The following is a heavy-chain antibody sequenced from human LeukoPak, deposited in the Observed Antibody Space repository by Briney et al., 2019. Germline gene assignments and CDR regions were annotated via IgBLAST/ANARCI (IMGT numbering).Heavy chain of an antibody. CDR3: ARDRCEGYCTSFDS. V-gene: IGHV4-4*07. CDR2: IHSSGST. D-gene: IGHD2-8*01. CDR1: GGSISNYY. J-gene: IGHJ5*01. Sequence: PSETLSLTCTVSGGSISNYYWSWLRQPAGKGLEWIGRIHSSGSTNHNPSLKSRVTISVNKSKKQFSLRLSSVIAADTAVYFCARDRCEGYCTSFDSWGQGTLVTVSS.